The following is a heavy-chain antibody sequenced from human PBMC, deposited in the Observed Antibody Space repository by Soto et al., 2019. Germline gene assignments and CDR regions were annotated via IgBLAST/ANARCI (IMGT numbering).Heavy chain of an antibody. CDR3: AREGAYFDSWSGYFGPGYFDK. J-gene: IGHJ4*02. CDR2: IYHGGTT. CDR1: GGSITSGHW. Sequence: QVQLQESGPGLVQPSETLSLTCAVSGGSITSGHWWSWVRQTPGKGLEWIGEIYHGGTTDYNPSLKGRVTMSVDKSKNQFSLKLKSVAAADTAVYYCAREGAYFDSWSGYFGPGYFDKWGQGILGTVSS. D-gene: IGHD3-3*01. V-gene: IGHV4-4*02.